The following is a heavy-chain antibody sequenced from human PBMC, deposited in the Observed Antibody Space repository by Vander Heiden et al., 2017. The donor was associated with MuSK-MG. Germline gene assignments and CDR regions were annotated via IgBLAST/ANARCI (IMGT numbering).Heavy chain of an antibody. D-gene: IGHD3-10*01. V-gene: IGHV3-23*01. CDR2: ISGSGGST. Sequence: EVELLESGGGLVQPGGSLRLSCAASGVNFSSYAMSWVRQAPGKGLEWVSAISGSGGSTYYAASVKGRFTISRDNSKNTLYLQMNSLRAEDTAVYYCAKPPYGSGSYYYYYYMDVWGKGTTVTVSS. CDR3: AKPPYGSGSYYYYYYMDV. CDR1: GVNFSSYA. J-gene: IGHJ6*03.